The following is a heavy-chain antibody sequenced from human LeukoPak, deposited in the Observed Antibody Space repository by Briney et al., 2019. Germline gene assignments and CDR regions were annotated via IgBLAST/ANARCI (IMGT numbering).Heavy chain of an antibody. CDR2: INTDGSST. V-gene: IGHV3-74*01. J-gene: IGHJ5*02. D-gene: IGHD6-13*01. CDR1: GFTFSSYW. Sequence: PGGSLRLSCAASGFTFSSYWMHWVRQAPGKGLVWVSRINTDGSSTSYADSVKGRFTISRDNAKNTLYLQMNSLRAEDTAVYYCARDRGSWYVDWFDPRGQGTLVTVSS. CDR3: ARDRGSWYVDWFDP.